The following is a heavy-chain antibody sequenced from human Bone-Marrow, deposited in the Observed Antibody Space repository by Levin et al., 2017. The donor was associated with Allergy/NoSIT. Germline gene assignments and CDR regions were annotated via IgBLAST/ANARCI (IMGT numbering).Heavy chain of an antibody. V-gene: IGHV3-49*03. CDR2: IRKKSYGGTA. D-gene: IGHD3-3*01. Sequence: PGGSLRLSCTGSGFNFGDYAMNWFRQAPGKGLEWVGFIRKKSYGGTAEYAASVKGRISISRDDSKSIAYLQMDSLKTEDTAVYFCSRVSILAGTTNVFDLWGQGTQVTVSS. CDR1: GFNFGDYA. CDR3: SRVSILAGTTNVFDL. J-gene: IGHJ3*01.